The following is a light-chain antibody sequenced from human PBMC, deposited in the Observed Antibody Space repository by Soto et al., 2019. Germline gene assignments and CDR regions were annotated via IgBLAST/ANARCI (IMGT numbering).Light chain of an antibody. Sequence: DIHMTQSPSSLSASVGDRVTITCRASQGIRSSLAWFQQKPETAPKSLIYDASSLESGVPSRFSGSGSGTEFTLTISSLQPDDFATYYCQQYNSYPWTFGQGTKVDIK. CDR2: DAS. CDR1: QGIRSS. V-gene: IGKV1D-16*01. J-gene: IGKJ1*01. CDR3: QQYNSYPWT.